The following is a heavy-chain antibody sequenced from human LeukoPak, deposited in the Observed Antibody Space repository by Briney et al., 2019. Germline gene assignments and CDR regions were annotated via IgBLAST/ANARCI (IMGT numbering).Heavy chain of an antibody. D-gene: IGHD6-13*01. CDR3: ARRSSSFFNY. Sequence: GGTLRLSCAASGFTFSSYGMSWVRQAPGKGLEWVSAISGSGGSTYYADSVKGRFTISRDNAKNSLYLQMNSLRAEDTAVYYCARRSSSFFNYWGQGTLVTVSS. CDR1: GFTFSSYG. V-gene: IGHV3-23*01. J-gene: IGHJ4*02. CDR2: ISGSGGST.